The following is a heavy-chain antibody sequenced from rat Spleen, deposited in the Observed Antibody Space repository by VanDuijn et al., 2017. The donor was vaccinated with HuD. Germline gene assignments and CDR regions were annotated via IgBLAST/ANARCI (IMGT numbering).Heavy chain of an antibody. J-gene: IGHJ2*01. D-gene: IGHD1-6*01. V-gene: IGHV5-29*01. CDR2: ISYDGSST. CDR1: GFTFSNYG. Sequence: EVQLVESGGGLVQPGRSLKLSCAASGFTFSNYGMAWVRQAPTKGLEWVATISYDGSSTYYRDSVKGRFTISGDNAKSTLYLQMDSQRSEDTATYYCAIQMYTTEYYYGGFDYWGQGVMVTVSS. CDR3: AIQMYTTEYYYGGFDY.